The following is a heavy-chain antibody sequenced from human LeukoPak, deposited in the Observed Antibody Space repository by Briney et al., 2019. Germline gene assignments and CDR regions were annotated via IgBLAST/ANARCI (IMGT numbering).Heavy chain of an antibody. CDR3: ARDLIVGATTESYDY. Sequence: GGSLRLSCAASGFTFSSYSMNWVRQAPGKGLEWVSSISSSSSYIYYADSVKGRFTISRDNAKNSLYLQMNSLRAEDTAVYYCARDLIVGATTESYDYWGQGTLVTVSP. J-gene: IGHJ4*02. CDR1: GFTFSSYS. D-gene: IGHD1-26*01. V-gene: IGHV3-21*01. CDR2: ISSSSSYI.